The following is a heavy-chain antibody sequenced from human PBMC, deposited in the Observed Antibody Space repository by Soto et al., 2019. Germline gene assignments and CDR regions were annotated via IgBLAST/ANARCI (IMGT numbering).Heavy chain of an antibody. V-gene: IGHV3-7*01. J-gene: IGHJ2*01. CDR3: VRARIDV. CDR2: INPDGSEK. CDR1: GFIFSAYW. Sequence: EVQLVESGGGLVQPGGSLRLSCAASGFIFSAYWMNWVRQAPGKGLEWVANINPDGSEKYYVDSVKGRFTISRDNVKNSRFLQVNNLRAEDTALYYCVRARIDVWGRGTLVTVSS.